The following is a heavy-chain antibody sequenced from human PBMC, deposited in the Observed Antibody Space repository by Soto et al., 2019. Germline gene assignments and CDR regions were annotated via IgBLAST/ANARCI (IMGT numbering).Heavy chain of an antibody. D-gene: IGHD1-26*01. CDR3: ARALATSNGRLDY. CDR2: ITGSGGST. CDR1: GFTVSSYT. Sequence: GGSRRLSCVVSGFTVSSYTMSWVRQPPGKGLEWVSAITGSGGSTYYVDSVKGRFTISRDSSKNTLYLQINSLRAEDTAIYYSARALATSNGRLDYWGQGTLVTGSS. J-gene: IGHJ4*02. V-gene: IGHV3-23*01.